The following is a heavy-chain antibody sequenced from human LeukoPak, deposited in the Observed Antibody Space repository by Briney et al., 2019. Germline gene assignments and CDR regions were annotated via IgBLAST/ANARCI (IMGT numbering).Heavy chain of an antibody. CDR1: GFTFTTYA. D-gene: IGHD6-13*01. CDR2: ISGSGVTLICGSGGCT. V-gene: IGHV3-23*01. Sequence: GGSLRLSSAPSGFTFTTYAVKWVRQAPGKGLEWVSVISGSGVTLICGSGGCTYYAVSVKGRFTISRDNSKDTLYLQMNILRAVDKAVYHCGKAATAGTSVYFDYRGQGTLVTVSS. CDR3: GKAATAGTSVYFDY. J-gene: IGHJ4*02.